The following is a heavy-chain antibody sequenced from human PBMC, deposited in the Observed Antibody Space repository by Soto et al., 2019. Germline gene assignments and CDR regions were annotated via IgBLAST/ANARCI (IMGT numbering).Heavy chain of an antibody. V-gene: IGHV4-4*07. D-gene: IGHD3-3*01. CDR1: GDSISSTY. Sequence: QVQLHESGPGLVKPSATLSLTCTVSGDSISSTYWSWVRQPAGRGLEWIGRIYSSGRNNYNPSLESPVTMSVDTSKNQSSLTLRSVTAADTAVYFCARGYESGYTFGHDLWGQGTLGTVSS. CDR2: IYSSGRN. J-gene: IGHJ5*02. CDR3: ARGYESGYTFGHDL.